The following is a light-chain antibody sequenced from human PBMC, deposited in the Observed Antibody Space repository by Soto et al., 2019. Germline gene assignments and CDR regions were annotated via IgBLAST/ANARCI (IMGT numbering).Light chain of an antibody. J-gene: IGKJ1*01. V-gene: IGKV1-9*01. CDR1: QGIYSY. Sequence: DIQLTQSPSFLSASVGDRVTITCRASQGIYSYLAWYQQKPGKAPKVLIYAASTLQNGAPSRVSGRRSGTAFTRTIMSLPRKDFATYCGQQFNSYPLSLGPGTKV. CDR3: QQFNSYPLS. CDR2: AAS.